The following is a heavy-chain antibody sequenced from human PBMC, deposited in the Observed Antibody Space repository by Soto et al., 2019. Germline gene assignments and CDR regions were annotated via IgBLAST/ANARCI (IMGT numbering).Heavy chain of an antibody. CDR1: GFTFSSYS. CDR3: ARDTSPGYSSSWYPFDY. J-gene: IGHJ4*02. CDR2: ISSSSSYI. D-gene: IGHD6-13*01. Sequence: GGSLRLSCAASGFTFSSYSMNWVRQAPGKGLEWVSSISSSSSYIYYAESVKGRITISRDNAKKSLYLQKNSLRAEDTAVYYCARDTSPGYSSSWYPFDYWGQGTLVTVSS. V-gene: IGHV3-21*01.